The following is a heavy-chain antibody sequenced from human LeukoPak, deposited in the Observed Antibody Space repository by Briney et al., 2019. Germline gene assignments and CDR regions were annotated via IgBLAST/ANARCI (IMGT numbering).Heavy chain of an antibody. Sequence: GEFLKISCKASGNSFTNYWIGWVRQMPGKGLEWIGIIYPDDSDTRYSPSFQGQVTISVDKSISTAYLQWSSLKASDTAMYYCASLPRGSSGWNYFDYWGQGTLVTVSS. D-gene: IGHD6-19*01. CDR2: IYPDDSDT. J-gene: IGHJ4*02. CDR3: ASLPRGSSGWNYFDY. CDR1: GNSFTNYW. V-gene: IGHV5-51*01.